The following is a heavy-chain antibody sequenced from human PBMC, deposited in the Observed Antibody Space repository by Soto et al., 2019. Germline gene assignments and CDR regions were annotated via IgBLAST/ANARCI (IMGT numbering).Heavy chain of an antibody. V-gene: IGHV3-53*01. CDR3: ARAASYCGLDV. CDR2: IYSGGTT. CDR1: GFTVSTNY. J-gene: IGHJ6*02. Sequence: VQLVESGGGLIQPGGSLRLSCAASGFTVSTNYMSWVRQAPGKGLEWVSVIYSGGTTYFADSVKGRFTISRDNSKNTLYLQRSSLRAEDTAVYFCARAASYCGLDVWGQGTTVTVSS.